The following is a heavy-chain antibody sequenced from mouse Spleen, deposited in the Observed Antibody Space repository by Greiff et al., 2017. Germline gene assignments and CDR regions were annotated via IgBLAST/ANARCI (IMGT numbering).Heavy chain of an antibody. D-gene: IGHD3-1*01. CDR2: ISSGSSTI. CDR1: GFTFSDYG. V-gene: IGHV5-17*01. CDR3: ARRRGYYFDY. J-gene: IGHJ2*01. Sequence: EVHLVESGGGLVKPGGSLKLSCAASGFTFSDYGMHWVRQAPEKGLEWVAYISSGSSTIYYADTVKGRFTISRDNAKNTLFLQMTSLRSEDTAMYYCARRRGYYFDYWGQGTTLTVSS.